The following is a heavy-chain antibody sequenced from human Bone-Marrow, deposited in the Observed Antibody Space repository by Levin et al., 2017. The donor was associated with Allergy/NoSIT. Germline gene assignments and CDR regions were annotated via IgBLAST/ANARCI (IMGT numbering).Heavy chain of an antibody. CDR2: INHSGST. Sequence: PGGSLRLSCAVYGGSLSGYYWSWVRQRPGKGLEWIGAINHSGSTYHNPSLESRVTMSVESSKNQFSLNLSSVTAADTAIYYCAKGGLRFLEWLRDYYPDGLDVWGQGTTVTVS. D-gene: IGHD3-3*01. J-gene: IGHJ6*02. V-gene: IGHV4-34*01. CDR1: GGSLSGYY. CDR3: AKGGLRFLEWLRDYYPDGLDV.